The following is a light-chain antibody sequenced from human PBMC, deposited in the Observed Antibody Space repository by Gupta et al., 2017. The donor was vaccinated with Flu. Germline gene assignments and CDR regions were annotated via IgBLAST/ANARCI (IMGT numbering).Light chain of an antibody. V-gene: IGKV2-24*01. Sequence: FSCRSSQSLVHTDGSTYLSWLQQRPGHPPRLLIDKISKRFSGVQDRFSGRGAGTDCTLRISRVEADDVGVYYCMQATKLVTFGGGTTVEI. CDR2: KIS. CDR3: MQATKLVT. CDR1: QSLVHTDGSTY. J-gene: IGKJ4*01.